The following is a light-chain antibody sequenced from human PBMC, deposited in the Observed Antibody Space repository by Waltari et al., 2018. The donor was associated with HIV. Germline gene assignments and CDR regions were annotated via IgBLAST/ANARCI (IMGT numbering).Light chain of an antibody. J-gene: IGLJ2*01. CDR3: LLSFNGVVV. CDR1: TGAVTSGNC. V-gene: IGLV7-46*01. CDR2: DTS. Sequence: QAVVTQEPSLTVSPGGTVTLTCPSSTGAVTSGNCPYWFQRRPGQAPKTLLYDTSNRHSWTPARFSGSLLGGKAALTLSGAQFEDEADYFCLLSFNGVVVFGGGTSLIVL.